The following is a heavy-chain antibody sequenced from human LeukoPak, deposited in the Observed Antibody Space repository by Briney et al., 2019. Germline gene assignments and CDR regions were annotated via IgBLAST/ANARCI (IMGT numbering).Heavy chain of an antibody. Sequence: GGSLRLSCAASGFTFSSYAMSWVRQAPGKGLEWVSAISGSGGSTYYADSVKGRFTISRGNSKNTLYLQMNSLRAEDTAVYYCASQGYCSGGSCSSNYWGQGTLVTVSS. CDR3: ASQGYCSGGSCSSNY. CDR1: GFTFSSYA. D-gene: IGHD2-15*01. J-gene: IGHJ4*02. V-gene: IGHV3-23*01. CDR2: ISGSGGST.